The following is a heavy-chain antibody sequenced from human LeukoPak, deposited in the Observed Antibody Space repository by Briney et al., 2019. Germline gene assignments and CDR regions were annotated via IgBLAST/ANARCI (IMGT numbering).Heavy chain of an antibody. J-gene: IGHJ4*02. CDR1: GFTFSSYE. CDR3: ARVEWVATRTFDY. CDR2: ISSSGSTI. Sequence: PGGSLRLSCAASGFTFSSYEMNWVRQAPGKGLEWVSYISSSGSTIYYADSVKGRFTISRDNAKNSLYLQMNSLRAEDTAVYYCARVEWVATRTFDYWGQGTLVTVSS. D-gene: IGHD5-12*01. V-gene: IGHV3-48*03.